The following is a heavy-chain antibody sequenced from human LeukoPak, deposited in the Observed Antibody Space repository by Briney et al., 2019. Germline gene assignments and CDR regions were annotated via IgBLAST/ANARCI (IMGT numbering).Heavy chain of an antibody. J-gene: IGHJ4*02. D-gene: IGHD4-23*01. CDR2: IYPDDSDT. Sequence: GESLKISWKGSGYSLTNYWIGWVRQTPGKGLEWMGIIYPDDSDTRYRPSFQGQVTISADNPISTAYLQSSSMKASDTAMYYCAMWDGGNSYFDYWGQGTLVTVSS. CDR3: AMWDGGNSYFDY. CDR1: GYSLTNYW. V-gene: IGHV5-51*04.